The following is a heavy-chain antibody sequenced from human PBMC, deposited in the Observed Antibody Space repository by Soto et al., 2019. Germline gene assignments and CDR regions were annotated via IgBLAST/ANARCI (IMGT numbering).Heavy chain of an antibody. V-gene: IGHV4-34*01. CDR1: GGSFSGYY. CDR2: INHSGST. J-gene: IGHJ6*03. Sequence: SETLSLTCAVYGGSFSGYYWSWIRQPPGKGLEWIGEINHSGSTNYNPSLKSRVTISVDTSKNQFSLKLSSVTAADTAVYYCARGLLYYYYYMDVWGKGTTVTVSS. D-gene: IGHD1-26*01. CDR3: ARGLLYYYYYMDV.